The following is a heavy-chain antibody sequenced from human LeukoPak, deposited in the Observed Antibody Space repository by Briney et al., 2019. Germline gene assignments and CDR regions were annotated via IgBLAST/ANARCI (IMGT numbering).Heavy chain of an antibody. V-gene: IGHV3-64D*06. J-gene: IGHJ4*02. Sequence: GGSLRLSCSGSGFTFTSYAMHWVRQAPGKGLEYVSSISGNGGSTYYADSVNGRFTISRDNSKNQVYLQMSSLRDDDTAFYYCVKGGLYSGDYYGRWGQGTLVTVPS. CDR2: ISGNGGST. D-gene: IGHD1-26*01. CDR1: GFTFTSYA. CDR3: VKGGLYSGDYYGR.